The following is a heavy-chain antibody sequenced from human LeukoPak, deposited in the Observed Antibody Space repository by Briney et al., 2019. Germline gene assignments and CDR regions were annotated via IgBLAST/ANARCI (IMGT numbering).Heavy chain of an antibody. CDR2: ISPNSGGT. Sequence: GASVKVSCKASGYTFTGYYMHWVRQAPGQGLEWMGWISPNSGGTNYAQKFQGRVTMTRDTSISTAYMELSRLRSDDTAVYYCARDPQRLLGGRYYYYYMDVWGKGTTVTVSS. CDR1: GYTFTGYY. CDR3: ARDPQRLLGGRYYYYYMDV. D-gene: IGHD6-25*01. J-gene: IGHJ6*03. V-gene: IGHV1-2*02.